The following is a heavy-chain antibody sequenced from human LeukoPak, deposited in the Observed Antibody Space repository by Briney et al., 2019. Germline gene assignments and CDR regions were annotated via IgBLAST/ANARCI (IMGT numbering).Heavy chain of an antibody. Sequence: GGSLRLSCAASEFIFSNYAMGWVRQAPGKGLEWVSTIDKTTYPTFYADSVKGRFTISRDNSKNTLYLQMNSLRTEDTAVYFCAKFEGATIPGWFNDYWGQGILVTVSS. J-gene: IGHJ4*02. D-gene: IGHD6-19*01. CDR1: EFIFSNYA. CDR3: AKFEGATIPGWFNDY. V-gene: IGHV3-23*05. CDR2: IDKTTYPT.